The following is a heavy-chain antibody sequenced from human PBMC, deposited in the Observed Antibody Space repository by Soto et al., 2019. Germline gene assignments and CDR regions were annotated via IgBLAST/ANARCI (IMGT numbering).Heavy chain of an antibody. D-gene: IGHD1-1*01. CDR3: ARDVPSGNWNGYYYYGMDV. V-gene: IGHV3-33*01. J-gene: IGHJ6*02. Sequence: GGSLRLSCAASGFTFSSYGMHWVRQAPGKGLEWVAVIWYDGSNKYYADSVKGRFTISRDNSKNTLYLQMNSLRAEDTAVYYCARDVPSGNWNGYYYYGMDVWGQGTTVTVSS. CDR2: IWYDGSNK. CDR1: GFTFSSYG.